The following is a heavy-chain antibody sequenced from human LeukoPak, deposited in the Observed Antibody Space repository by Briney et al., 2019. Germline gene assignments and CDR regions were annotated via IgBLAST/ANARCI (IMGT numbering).Heavy chain of an antibody. CDR2: IHYSGNI. D-gene: IGHD3-3*01. V-gene: IGHV4-59*08. J-gene: IGHJ6*03. CDR1: GDSISNYY. CDR3: ARHTYDFWSGPPVFGYYYMDV. Sequence: PSETLSLTCTVSGDSISNYYWSWIRQPPGKGLEWIGYIHYSGNINYNASLRSRVTISVDTSKNQFSLKLSSVTAADTAVYYCARHTYDFWSGPPVFGYYYMDVWGKGTTVTVSS.